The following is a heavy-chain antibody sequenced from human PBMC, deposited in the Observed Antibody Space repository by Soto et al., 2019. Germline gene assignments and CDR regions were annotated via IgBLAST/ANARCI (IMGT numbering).Heavy chain of an antibody. CDR2: IYPGDSNT. Sequence: PGVSMKVSCKGAGYSFTSYWSGWVRQMPGKGLEWMGIIYPGDSNTRYSPSLQGQVTISVDKSISTAYLQWSSLKATDTAMYYCARHAYDFWSGHPNPRYYYGMDVWGQGTTVTVSS. CDR1: GYSFTSYW. D-gene: IGHD3-3*01. J-gene: IGHJ6*02. V-gene: IGHV5-51*01. CDR3: ARHAYDFWSGHPNPRYYYGMDV.